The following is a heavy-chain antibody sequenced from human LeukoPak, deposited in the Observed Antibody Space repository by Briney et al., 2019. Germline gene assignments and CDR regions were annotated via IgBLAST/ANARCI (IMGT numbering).Heavy chain of an antibody. CDR1: GGSISSGSYY. V-gene: IGHV4-61*02. D-gene: IGHD2-2*01. CDR2: IYTSGST. Sequence: SETLSLTCTVSGGSISSGSYYWSWIRQPAGKGLEWIGRIYTSGSTNYNPSLKSRVTISVDTSKNQFSLKLSSVTAADTAVYYCARGVRHGYQLLYYFDYWGQGTLVTVSS. J-gene: IGHJ4*02. CDR3: ARGVRHGYQLLYYFDY.